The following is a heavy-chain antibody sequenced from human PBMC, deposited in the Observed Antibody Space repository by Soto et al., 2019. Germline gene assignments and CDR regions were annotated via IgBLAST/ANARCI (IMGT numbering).Heavy chain of an antibody. CDR3: ARPYYYDSSGYYKDNWFDP. CDR1: GGTFSSYA. CDR2: IIPIFGTA. D-gene: IGHD3-22*01. J-gene: IGHJ5*02. V-gene: IGHV1-69*13. Sequence: SLEVSCKASGGTFSSYAFSWVRQAPGQGLEWMGGIIPIFGTANYAQKFQGRVTITADESTSTAYMELSSLRSEDTAVYYCARPYYYDSSGYYKDNWFDPWGQGTLVTVSS.